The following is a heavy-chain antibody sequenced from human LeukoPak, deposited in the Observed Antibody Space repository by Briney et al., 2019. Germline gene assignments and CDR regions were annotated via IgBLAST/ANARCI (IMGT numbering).Heavy chain of an antibody. Sequence: SETLSLTCAVYGESFSDYYWIWIRQPPGKGLEWIGEINHSGSTNYNPTLKSRVTISVDTSKNQFSLKLSSVTAADTAVYYCARDVIAVAVWGQGTLVTVSS. CDR2: INHSGST. J-gene: IGHJ4*02. V-gene: IGHV4-34*01. D-gene: IGHD6-19*01. CDR1: GESFSDYY. CDR3: ARDVIAVAV.